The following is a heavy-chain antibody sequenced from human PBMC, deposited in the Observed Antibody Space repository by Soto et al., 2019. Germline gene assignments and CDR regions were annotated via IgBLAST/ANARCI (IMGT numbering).Heavy chain of an antibody. Sequence: SETLSLTCTVSGGSVSSGGYYWSWIRQHPGKGLEWIGYIYYSGSTYYNPSLKSRVTISVDTSKNQFSLKLSSVTAADTAVYYCARGAGSAVVVTFDYWGQGTLVTVSS. J-gene: IGHJ4*02. D-gene: IGHD3-22*01. CDR3: ARGAGSAVVVTFDY. CDR1: GGSVSSGGYY. CDR2: IYYSGST. V-gene: IGHV4-31*03.